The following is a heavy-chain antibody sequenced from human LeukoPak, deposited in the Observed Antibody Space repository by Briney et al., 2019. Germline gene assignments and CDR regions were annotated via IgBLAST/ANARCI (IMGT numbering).Heavy chain of an antibody. CDR1: GFTFSSYG. Sequence: PGGSLRLSCAASGFTFSSYGMHWVRQAPGKGLEWVAVIWYDGSNKYYADSVKGRFTISRDNSKNTLYLQMNSLRAEDTAVYYCARTYEQQLVFYYYYGMDVWGQGTMVTVSS. CDR3: ARTYEQQLVFYYYYGMDV. J-gene: IGHJ6*02. V-gene: IGHV3-33*01. CDR2: IWYDGSNK. D-gene: IGHD6-13*01.